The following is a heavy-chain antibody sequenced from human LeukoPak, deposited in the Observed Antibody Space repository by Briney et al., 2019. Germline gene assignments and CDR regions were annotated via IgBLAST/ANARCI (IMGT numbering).Heavy chain of an antibody. CDR3: ARDDIAAGVFDP. Sequence: SVKVSCKASGGTFSSYAISWVRQAPGQGLEWMGGIIPIFGTANYAQKFQGRVTITADESTSTAYMELSSLRSEDTAVYYCARDDIAAGVFDPWGQGTLVTVSS. V-gene: IGHV1-69*13. D-gene: IGHD6-13*01. CDR1: GGTFSSYA. J-gene: IGHJ5*02. CDR2: IIPIFGTA.